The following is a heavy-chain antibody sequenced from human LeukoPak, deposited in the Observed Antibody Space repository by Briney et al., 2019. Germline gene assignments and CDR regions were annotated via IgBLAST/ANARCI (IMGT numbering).Heavy chain of an antibody. D-gene: IGHD6-13*01. J-gene: IGHJ4*02. CDR1: GFTFSSYE. CDR2: ISSSGKTI. CDR3: ATTSIAAAVPGCFDY. V-gene: IGHV3-48*03. Sequence: GGSLRLSCEASGFTFSSYEMNWVRQAPGKGLEWVSYISSSGKTIYYADSTKGRFTVSRDNAKNSLYLQMNSLRAEDMAVYYCATTSIAAAVPGCFDYWGQGTLVTVSS.